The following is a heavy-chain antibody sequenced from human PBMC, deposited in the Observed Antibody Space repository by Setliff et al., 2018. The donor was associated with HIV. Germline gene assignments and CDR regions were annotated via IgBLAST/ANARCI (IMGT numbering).Heavy chain of an antibody. J-gene: IGHJ4*02. Sequence: GASVKVSCKASGYSFTNYYMNWVRQAPGQGLEWMGIIKPSGGGTTYAQKFQGRVTMTRDTSTDTLYMDLSSLTSEDTAVYYCVRGMTSYDSSGYSIPYYFDYWGQGTLVTVSS. CDR1: GYSFTNYY. CDR3: VRGMTSYDSSGYSIPYYFDY. V-gene: IGHV1-46*01. CDR2: IKPSGGGT. D-gene: IGHD3-22*01.